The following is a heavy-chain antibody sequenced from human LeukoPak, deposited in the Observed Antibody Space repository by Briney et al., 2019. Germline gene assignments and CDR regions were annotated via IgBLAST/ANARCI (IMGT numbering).Heavy chain of an antibody. V-gene: IGHV4-4*07. CDR2: IYSSVTT. D-gene: IGHD6-13*01. J-gene: IGHJ5*02. CDR1: GGSISSYS. CDR3: AREATQPSRWFDP. Sequence: SETLSLTCTVSGGSISSYSWSWIRQPAGKGLEWIGRIYSSVTTNYNPSLNSRVTMSLDTSTNQFSLTLTSVTAADTAVYYCAREATQPSRWFDPWGQGTLVTVSS.